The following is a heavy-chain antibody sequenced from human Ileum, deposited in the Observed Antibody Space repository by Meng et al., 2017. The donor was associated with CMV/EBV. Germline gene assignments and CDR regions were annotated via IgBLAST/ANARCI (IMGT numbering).Heavy chain of an antibody. D-gene: IGHD5-24*01. Sequence: QVQMIQFRAELKKPGTSVKISCKSSGGSFSINSMSRVRQAPGQGLDWMGRIIPIVDVTNYSQKFQGRVTITADKATGTAYMELTSLRSEETAVYYCAKDQAADYNYPPLDYWGQGTLVTVSS. CDR3: AKDQAADYNYPPLDY. CDR2: IIPIVDVT. V-gene: IGHV1-69*08. CDR1: GGSFSINS. J-gene: IGHJ4*02.